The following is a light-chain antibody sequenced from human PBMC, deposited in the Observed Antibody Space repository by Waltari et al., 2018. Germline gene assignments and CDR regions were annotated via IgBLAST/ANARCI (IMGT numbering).Light chain of an antibody. V-gene: IGLV1-47*01. J-gene: IGLJ3*02. Sequence: QSVLTQPPSASGTPGQRVTISCSGSSSNIGSDFIYWYQQRPGTAPKLLVYRNTQGPAGVPDRFSGSKSGTSASLAIRGLRSEDEADYYCAAWDDSLSGPGVFGGGTKLTVL. CDR2: RNT. CDR3: AAWDDSLSGPGV. CDR1: SSNIGSDF.